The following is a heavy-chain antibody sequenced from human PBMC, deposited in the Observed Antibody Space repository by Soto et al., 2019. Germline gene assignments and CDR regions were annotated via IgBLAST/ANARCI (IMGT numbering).Heavy chain of an antibody. Sequence: GGFLRLSCTASGFAFNTFSMNWVRQAPGKGLEWVSSINEDSTYIYYADSLRGRITISRDNAKDSLFLQMNSLRPDDTAVYYCVRDLGRYFRSGYMDLWGDGATVTVSS. J-gene: IGHJ6*03. D-gene: IGHD3-9*01. V-gene: IGHV3-21*01. CDR3: VRDLGRYFRSGYMDL. CDR1: GFAFNTFS. CDR2: INEDSTYI.